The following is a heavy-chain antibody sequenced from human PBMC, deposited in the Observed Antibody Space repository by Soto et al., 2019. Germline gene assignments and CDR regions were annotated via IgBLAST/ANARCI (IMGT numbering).Heavy chain of an antibody. Sequence: PSETLSLTCTVSGGSISSYYWSWIRQPAGKALEWIGRIYTIGSTDYNPSLKSRVTMSVDTSKNQFSLKLSSVTAADTAVYYRARDGRELADAFDIWGQGTMVTVSS. D-gene: IGHD6-6*01. CDR1: GGSISSYY. CDR3: ARDGRELADAFDI. V-gene: IGHV4-4*07. J-gene: IGHJ3*02. CDR2: IYTIGST.